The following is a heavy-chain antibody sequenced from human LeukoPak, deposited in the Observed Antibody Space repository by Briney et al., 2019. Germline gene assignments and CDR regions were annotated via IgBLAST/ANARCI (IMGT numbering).Heavy chain of an antibody. CDR2: IYHSGST. Sequence: PSETLSLTCTVSGYSISSGYYWGWIRQSPGKGLEWIGTIYHSGSTYYNPSLKSRVTISVDTSKNQFTLKLSSVTAADTAVYYCARVSLRYYFDYWGQETLVSVSS. V-gene: IGHV4-38-2*02. CDR3: ARVSLRYYFDY. CDR1: GYSISSGYY. D-gene: IGHD4-17*01. J-gene: IGHJ4*02.